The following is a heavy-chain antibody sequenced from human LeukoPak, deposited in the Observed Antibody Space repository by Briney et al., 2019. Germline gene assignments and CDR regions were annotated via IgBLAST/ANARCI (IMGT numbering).Heavy chain of an antibody. CDR1: GFTFSSHG. CDR3: AKDKGPHISSSDF. D-gene: IGHD6-6*01. CDR2: IWYGGTKK. V-gene: IGHV3-30*02. J-gene: IGHJ1*01. Sequence: GGSLRLSCAASGFTFSSHGMHWVRQAPGQGLEWVATIWYGGTKKFYADHVKGRFTISRDNSENMLYLQMSRLTGEDAGTYYCAKDKGPHISSSDFWGQGTVVTVSS.